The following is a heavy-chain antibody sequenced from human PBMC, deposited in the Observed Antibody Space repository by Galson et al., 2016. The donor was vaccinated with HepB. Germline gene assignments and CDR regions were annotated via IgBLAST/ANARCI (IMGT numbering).Heavy chain of an antibody. CDR1: GGSISSYY. J-gene: IGHJ5*02. V-gene: IGHV4-59*01. Sequence: ETLSLTCTVSGGSISSYYWSWIRQPPGKGLAWIGYIYYSGSTNYNPSLKSRVTISVDTSKNQISLKLSTVTAADTAVYYCAREGSSSWWNWFDPWGQGTLVTVSS. CDR3: AREGSSSWWNWFDP. D-gene: IGHD6-13*01. CDR2: IYYSGST.